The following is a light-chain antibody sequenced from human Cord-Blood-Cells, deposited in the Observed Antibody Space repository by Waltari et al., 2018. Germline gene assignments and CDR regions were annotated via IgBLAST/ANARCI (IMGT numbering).Light chain of an antibody. J-gene: IGKJ1*01. V-gene: IGKV4-1*01. Sequence: DIVMPQSPDSLAVSRGERATINCKSSQSVLYSSNNKNYLAWYQQKPGQPPKLLIYWASTRESGVPDRFSGSGSGTDFTLTISSLQAEDVAVYYCQQYYSTPPTFGQGTKVEIK. CDR1: QSVLYSSNNKNY. CDR3: QQYYSTPPT. CDR2: WAS.